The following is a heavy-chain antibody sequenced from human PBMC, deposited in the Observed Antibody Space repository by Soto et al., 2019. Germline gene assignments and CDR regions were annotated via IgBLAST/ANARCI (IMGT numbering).Heavy chain of an antibody. Sequence: SVKVSCKASGGTFSSYAISWVRQAPGQGLEWMGGIIPIFGTANYAQKFQGRVAITADESTSTAYMELSSLRSEDTAVYYCASHTNYSSSWSGRYYYGMDVWGQGTTVTVS. CDR1: GGTFSSYA. J-gene: IGHJ6*02. D-gene: IGHD6-13*01. V-gene: IGHV1-69*13. CDR3: ASHTNYSSSWSGRYYYGMDV. CDR2: IIPIFGTA.